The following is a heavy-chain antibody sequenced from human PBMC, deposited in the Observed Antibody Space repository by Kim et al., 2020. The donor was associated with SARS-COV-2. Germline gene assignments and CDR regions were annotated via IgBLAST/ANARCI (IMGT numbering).Heavy chain of an antibody. CDR2: ISYDGSNK. CDR3: AKERGIGERWLQFLGY. CDR1: GFTFTSYG. Sequence: GGSLRLSCAASGFTFTSYGMHWVRQAPGKGLEWVAVISYDGSNKYYADSVKGRFTISRDNSKNTLYLQMNSLRAEDTAVYYCAKERGIGERWLQFLGYWGQGTLVTVSS. D-gene: IGHD5-12*01. J-gene: IGHJ4*02. V-gene: IGHV3-30*18.